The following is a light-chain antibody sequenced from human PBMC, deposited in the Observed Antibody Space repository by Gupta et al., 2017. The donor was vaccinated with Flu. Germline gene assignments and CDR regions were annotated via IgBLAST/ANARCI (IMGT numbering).Light chain of an antibody. V-gene: IGLV2-11*01. Sequence: QSAPPQPRSVSGSPGPSVTLSCTGTSSDVGGYDRVSWYEQRPGKAPKLILYDVTERPSGVPDRFSGSKSGNTASLTISGLQADDEADYYCCSHAGRVTWVFGTGTTVTVL. J-gene: IGLJ1*01. CDR3: CSHAGRVTWV. CDR2: DVT. CDR1: SSDVGGYDR.